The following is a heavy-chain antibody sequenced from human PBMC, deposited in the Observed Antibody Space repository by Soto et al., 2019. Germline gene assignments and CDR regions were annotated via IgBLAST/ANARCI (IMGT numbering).Heavy chain of an antibody. V-gene: IGHV4-59*12. CDR2: IYYAGST. J-gene: IGHJ3*02. CDR3: ARDTLRITMIVVVPDAFDI. CDR1: GGSMIRYY. Sequence: PSEALSHTCTVSGGSMIRYYWSWIRQPPGRGLEWIGFIYYAGSTKYNPSLNSRVTISVDTSKNQFSLTVTSVTAADTAVYYCARDTLRITMIVVVPDAFDIWGQGTMVT. D-gene: IGHD3-22*01.